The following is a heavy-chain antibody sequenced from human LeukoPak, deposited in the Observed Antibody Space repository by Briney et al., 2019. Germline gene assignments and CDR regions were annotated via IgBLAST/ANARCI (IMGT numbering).Heavy chain of an antibody. CDR1: GGSISSSSYY. V-gene: IGHV4-39*07. CDR2: IYYSGST. D-gene: IGHD3-10*01. J-gene: IGHJ6*03. Sequence: SETLSLTCTVSGGSISSSSYYWGWIRQPPGKGLKWIGSIYYSGSTYYNPSLKSRVTISVDTSKNQFSLKLSSVTAADTAVYYCAREPYYWGNYYYYMDVWGKGTTVTVSS. CDR3: AREPYYWGNYYYYMDV.